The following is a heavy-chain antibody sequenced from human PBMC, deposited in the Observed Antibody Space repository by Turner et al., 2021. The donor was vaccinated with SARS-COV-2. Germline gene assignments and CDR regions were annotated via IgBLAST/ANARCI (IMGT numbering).Heavy chain of an antibody. CDR2: ISYDGINK. V-gene: IGHV3-30-3*01. CDR1: GFTFSSYV. J-gene: IGHJ2*01. Sequence: QVQLVESGGGVVQPGRSLRLSCAASGFTFSSYVMHWVRQAPGKGLEWVALISYDGINKYYADSVKGRFTISRDNSKNTLYLQMNSLRAEDTAVDYCARDTGDFDLWGRGTLVTVSS. D-gene: IGHD3-10*01. CDR3: ARDTGDFDL.